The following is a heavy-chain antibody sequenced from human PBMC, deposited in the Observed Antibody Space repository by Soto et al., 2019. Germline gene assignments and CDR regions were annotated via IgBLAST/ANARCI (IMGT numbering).Heavy chain of an antibody. D-gene: IGHD3-9*01. Sequence: QVQLVQSGAEVKKPGASVKVSCKASGYTFTSYGISWVRQAPGQGLEWMGWISAYNGNTNYAQKLQGRVTMTTDTSTSTAYMELRSLRSDDTAVYYCARDLRYFDSRQYGYGTDVWGQGTTVTVSS. CDR3: ARDLRYFDSRQYGYGTDV. CDR1: GYTFTSYG. J-gene: IGHJ6*02. V-gene: IGHV1-18*04. CDR2: ISAYNGNT.